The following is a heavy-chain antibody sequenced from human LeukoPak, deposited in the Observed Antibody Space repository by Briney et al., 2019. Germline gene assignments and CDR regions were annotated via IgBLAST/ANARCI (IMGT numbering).Heavy chain of an antibody. J-gene: IGHJ4*02. CDR3: ARLDGTGRSQIMIDY. Sequence: ASVKVSCKASGYTFTGYYIHWVRQAPGQGLEWMGRINPNSGGTNSAQKFQGRVTMTWDTSVNTAYLELGSLRSDDTAVYYCARLDGTGRSQIMIDYWGQGTQVTVSS. CDR2: INPNSGGT. CDR1: GYTFTGYY. V-gene: IGHV1-2*06. D-gene: IGHD1-14*01.